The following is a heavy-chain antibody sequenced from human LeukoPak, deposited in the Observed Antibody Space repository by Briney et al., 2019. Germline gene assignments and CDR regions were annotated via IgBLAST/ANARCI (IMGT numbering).Heavy chain of an antibody. V-gene: IGHV3-48*04. CDR2: ISGSSRTV. CDR1: GFTFSSYS. Sequence: GGSLRLSRAASGFTFSSYSMNWVRQAPGKGLEWVSYISGSSRTVYYADSVKGRFTISRDNAKNSLYLQMNSLRAEDTAVYYCARLFDYGDYRAEPYWGQGTLVTVSS. D-gene: IGHD4-17*01. CDR3: ARLFDYGDYRAEPY. J-gene: IGHJ4*02.